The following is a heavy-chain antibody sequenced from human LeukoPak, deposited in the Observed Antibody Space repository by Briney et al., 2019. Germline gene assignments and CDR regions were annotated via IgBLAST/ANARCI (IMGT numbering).Heavy chain of an antibody. J-gene: IGHJ3*02. D-gene: IGHD7-27*01. CDR1: GGSISSNSYY. CDR3: ARDLTGDAFDI. CDR2: MYYSGST. V-gene: IGHV4-39*07. Sequence: SETLSLTCTVSGGSISSNSYYWGWIRQPPGKGLEWIGSMYYSGSTNYNPSLKSRVTVSVDTSKNQFSLKLSSVTAADTAVYYCARDLTGDAFDIWGQGTMVTVSS.